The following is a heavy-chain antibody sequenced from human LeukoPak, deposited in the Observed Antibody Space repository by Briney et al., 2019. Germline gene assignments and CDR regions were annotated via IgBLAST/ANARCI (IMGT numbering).Heavy chain of an antibody. D-gene: IGHD3-22*01. Sequence: SGPTLVNPTQTLTLTCTFSGFSLSTSGVRVNWIRQPPGKALEWLARIDWDDDKFYSTSLKARLTISKDTSKNQVVLTMTNMDPVDTATYYCAWMHFYYYDGDPFDIWGQGTMVTVSS. CDR1: GFSLSTSGVR. V-gene: IGHV2-70*04. CDR2: IDWDDDK. J-gene: IGHJ3*02. CDR3: AWMHFYYYDGDPFDI.